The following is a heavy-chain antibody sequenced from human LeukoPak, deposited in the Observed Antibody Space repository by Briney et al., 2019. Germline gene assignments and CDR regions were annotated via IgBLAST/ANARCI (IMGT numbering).Heavy chain of an antibody. CDR3: VKLRGSGSYNDAFDI. CDR1: GFTFSTYG. Sequence: GGSLRLSCAASGFTFSTYGVQWVRQAPGKGLEWVASIQYDGSNKYYADSVKGRFTISRDNSKNTLYLQMNSLRSEDRAVCYCVKLRGSGSYNDAFDIWGQGTRVTVSS. CDR2: IQYDGSNK. J-gene: IGHJ3*02. V-gene: IGHV3-30*02. D-gene: IGHD1-26*01.